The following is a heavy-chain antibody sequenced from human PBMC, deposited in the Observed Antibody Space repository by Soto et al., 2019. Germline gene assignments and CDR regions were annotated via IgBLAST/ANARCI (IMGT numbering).Heavy chain of an antibody. CDR2: ISSSSSTI. Sequence: GGSLRLSCAASGFTFSSYSMNWVRQAPGKGLEWVSYISSSSSTIYYADSVKGRFTISRDNAKNSLYLQMNSLRDEDTAVYYCARDPPKGWELLPTFDYWGQGTLVTVSS. D-gene: IGHD1-26*01. J-gene: IGHJ4*02. V-gene: IGHV3-48*02. CDR1: GFTFSSYS. CDR3: ARDPPKGWELLPTFDY.